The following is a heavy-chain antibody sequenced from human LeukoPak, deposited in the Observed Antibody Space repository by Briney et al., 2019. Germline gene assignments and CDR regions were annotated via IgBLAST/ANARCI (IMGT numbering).Heavy chain of an antibody. CDR2: ISWNGGSE. CDR3: ARGGPYCSSTSCATINWFDP. D-gene: IGHD2-2*01. J-gene: IGHJ5*02. Sequence: GGSLRLSCTASGFTFSSYSMNWVRQAPGKGLEWVSGISWNGGSEGYADSVKGRFTVSRDNAKNSLYLQMNSLRVEDTALYYCARGGPYCSSTSCATINWFDPWGQGILVTVSS. V-gene: IGHV3-20*04. CDR1: GFTFSSYS.